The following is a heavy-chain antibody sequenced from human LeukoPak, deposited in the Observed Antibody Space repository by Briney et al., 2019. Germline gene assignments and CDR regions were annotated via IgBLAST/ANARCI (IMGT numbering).Heavy chain of an antibody. CDR3: AKVSGGSSRSDYYFDY. D-gene: IGHD2-15*01. CDR1: GFTFDDYA. CDR2: ISWNSGSI. J-gene: IGHJ4*02. V-gene: IGHV3-9*01. Sequence: GRSLRLSCAASGFTFDDYAMHWVRQAPGKGLEWVSGISWNSGSIGYADSVKGRFTISRDNAKNSLYLQMNSLRAEDTALYYCAKVSGGSSRSDYYFDYWGQGTLVTVSS.